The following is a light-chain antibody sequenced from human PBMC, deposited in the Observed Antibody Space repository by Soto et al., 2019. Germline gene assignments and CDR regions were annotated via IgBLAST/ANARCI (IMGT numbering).Light chain of an antibody. J-gene: IGKJ2*01. CDR2: AAS. V-gene: IGKV1-39*01. CDR3: QQTHGTPYN. CDR1: QSIDRF. Sequence: DIRMSQSPPSLAASVGDRVTITCRASQSIDRFLNWYQQKSGIAPKLLIFAASSLQDGVPSRFSGSGSGTDFALTITSLQPEDFATSYCQQTHGTPYNFGQGTKLQIK.